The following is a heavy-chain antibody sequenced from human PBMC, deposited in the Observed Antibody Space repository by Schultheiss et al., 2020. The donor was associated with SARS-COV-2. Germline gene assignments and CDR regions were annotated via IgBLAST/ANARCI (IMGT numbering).Heavy chain of an antibody. CDR3: ARVGRSYYGSGSPNWFDP. Sequence: SETLSLTCAVSGGSISSYYWSWIRQPAGKGLEWIGRIYTSGSTNYNPSLKSRVKISVDTSKNQFSLKLSSVTAADTAVYYCARVGRSYYGSGSPNWFDPWGQGTLVTVSS. V-gene: IGHV4-4*07. CDR2: IYTSGST. CDR1: GGSISSYY. J-gene: IGHJ5*02. D-gene: IGHD3-10*01.